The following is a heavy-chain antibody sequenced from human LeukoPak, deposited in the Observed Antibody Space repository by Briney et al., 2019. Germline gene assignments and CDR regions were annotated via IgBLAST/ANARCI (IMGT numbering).Heavy chain of an antibody. CDR3: TRPSGDSRSNDAFDI. D-gene: IGHD4-17*01. V-gene: IGHV3-73*01. CDR1: GFTFSGSA. CDR2: IRSKANSYAT. J-gene: IGHJ3*02. Sequence: PGGSLRLSCAASGFTFSGSAMHWVRQASGKGLEWVGRIRSKANSYATAYAASVKGRFTISRDDSKNTAYLQMNSLKTEDTAVYYCTRPSGDSRSNDAFDIWGQGTMVTVSS.